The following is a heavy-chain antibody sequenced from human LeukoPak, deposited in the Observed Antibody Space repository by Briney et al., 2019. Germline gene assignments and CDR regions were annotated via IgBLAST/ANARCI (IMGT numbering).Heavy chain of an antibody. V-gene: IGHV3-23*01. Sequence: GGSLRLSCLTSGFTLSTNAMSWVRQAPGKGPEWISGISGSGASTYYADSVKGRFTISRDDSRNTLYLQMNSLRGDDTAVYYCAKDVGKWESLHFFDYWGQGTLVTVSS. J-gene: IGHJ4*02. CDR3: AKDVGKWESLHFFDY. D-gene: IGHD1-26*01. CDR2: ISGSGAST. CDR1: GFTLSTNA.